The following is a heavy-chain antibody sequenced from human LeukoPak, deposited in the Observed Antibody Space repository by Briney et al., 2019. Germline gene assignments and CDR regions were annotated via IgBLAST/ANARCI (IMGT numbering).Heavy chain of an antibody. V-gene: IGHV3-13*01. Sequence: QSGRSLRLSCAASGFAFSSYDMHWVRHGLEWVSAIRTAGDPGSVKGRFTIPRENDKNSLYLQMNSLRAGDTAVYYCARGLYSSSWYFDLWGRGTLVTVSS. CDR1: GFAFSSYD. J-gene: IGHJ2*01. CDR2: IRTAGD. CDR3: ARGLYSSSWYFDL. D-gene: IGHD6-13*01.